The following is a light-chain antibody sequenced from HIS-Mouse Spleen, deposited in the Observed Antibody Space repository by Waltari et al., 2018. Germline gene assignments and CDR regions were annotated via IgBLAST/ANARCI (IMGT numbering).Light chain of an antibody. CDR1: RRDGGSYNL. Sequence: HSDRTQPASLSVSPGPSITTPCTGTRRDGGSYNLVSRYQQHPGKAPKPMVYEGSKRPSGVSNRFSGSKSGNTASLTISGLQAEDEADYYCCSYAGSSTWVFGGGTKLTVL. CDR2: EGS. J-gene: IGLJ3*02. CDR3: CSYAGSSTWV. V-gene: IGLV2-23*01.